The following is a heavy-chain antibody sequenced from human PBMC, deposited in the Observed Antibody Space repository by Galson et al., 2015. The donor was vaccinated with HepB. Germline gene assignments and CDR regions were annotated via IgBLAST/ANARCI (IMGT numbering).Heavy chain of an antibody. CDR2: ISSDYTSN. Sequence: SLRLSCAVSGFTFSRHAFHWVRQPPGRGLEWVALISSDYTSNFYADSVLSRLTISRDNSKETVSLQMNSLRDKDTAVYYCASDCDGSGMFYNMLGYWGQGTMVTGSS. CDR3: ASDCDGSGMFYNMLGY. CDR1: GFTFSRHA. J-gene: IGHJ4*02. V-gene: IGHV3-30*07. D-gene: IGHD2-21*02.